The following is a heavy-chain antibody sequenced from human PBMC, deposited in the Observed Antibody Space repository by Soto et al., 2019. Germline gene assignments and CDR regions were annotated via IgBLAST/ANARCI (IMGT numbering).Heavy chain of an antibody. J-gene: IGHJ6*02. V-gene: IGHV3-30-3*01. Sequence: PGGSLRLSCAASGFTFSSYAMHWVRQAPGKGLEWVAVISYDGSNKYYADSVKGRFTISRDNSKNTLYLQMNSLRAGDTAVYYCARERLSLQFGESYLGLYYYYGMDVWGQGTTVTVSS. CDR3: ARERLSLQFGESYLGLYYYYGMDV. D-gene: IGHD3-10*01. CDR1: GFTFSSYA. CDR2: ISYDGSNK.